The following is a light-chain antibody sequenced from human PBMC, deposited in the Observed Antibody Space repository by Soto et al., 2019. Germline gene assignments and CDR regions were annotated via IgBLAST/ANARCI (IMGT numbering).Light chain of an antibody. CDR3: QSYDSSLSGSVV. CDR2: GNS. J-gene: IGLJ2*01. Sequence: QSVLTQPPSVSGAPGPRVTISCTGSSSNIGAGYDVHWYQQLPGTAPKLLIYGNSNRPSGVPDQFSGSKSGTSASLAITGLQAEDEADYYCQSYDSSLSGSVVFGGGTKLTGL. V-gene: IGLV1-40*01. CDR1: SSNIGAGYD.